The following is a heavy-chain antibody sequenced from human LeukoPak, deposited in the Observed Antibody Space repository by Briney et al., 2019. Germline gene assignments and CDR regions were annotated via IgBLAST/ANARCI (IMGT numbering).Heavy chain of an antibody. J-gene: IGHJ6*02. Sequence: GGSLRLSCAASGFTFSSYAMSWARQAPGKGLEWVSAISGGGDSTFYADSVKGRFTISRDNSKNTLYLQMSSLRAEDTAIYYCAKEEYSTRYYYYGMDVWGQGTTVTVSS. V-gene: IGHV3-23*01. CDR3: AKEEYSTRYYYYGMDV. CDR1: GFTFSSYA. D-gene: IGHD2-2*01. CDR2: ISGGGDST.